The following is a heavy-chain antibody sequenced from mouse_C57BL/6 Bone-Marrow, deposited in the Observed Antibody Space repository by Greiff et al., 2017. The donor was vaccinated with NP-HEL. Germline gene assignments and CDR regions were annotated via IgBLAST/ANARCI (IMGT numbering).Heavy chain of an antibody. CDR1: GYTFTSYG. CDR2: IYPRSGNT. Sequence: QVQLQQSGAELARPGASVKLSCKASGYTFTSYGISWVKQRTGQGLEWIGEIYPRSGNTYYNEKFKGKATLTADKSSSTAYMELRSLTSEDSAVYFCASLLVLRGAYWGQGTLVTVSA. J-gene: IGHJ3*01. V-gene: IGHV1-81*01. CDR3: ASLLVLRGAY. D-gene: IGHD1-1*01.